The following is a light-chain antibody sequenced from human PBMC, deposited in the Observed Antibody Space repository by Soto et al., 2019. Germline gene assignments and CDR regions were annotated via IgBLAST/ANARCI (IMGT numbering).Light chain of an antibody. CDR1: SSDVGGYNY. Sequence: QSALTQPPSASGSPGQSVTISCTGTSSDVGGYNYVSWYQQHPGKAPKLMIYEVSRRPSGVPDRFSGSKSGNTASLIVSGLQAEDEADYYCSSYAGSNNFGVFGTGTKHTVL. CDR2: EVS. CDR3: SSYAGSNNFGV. V-gene: IGLV2-8*01. J-gene: IGLJ1*01.